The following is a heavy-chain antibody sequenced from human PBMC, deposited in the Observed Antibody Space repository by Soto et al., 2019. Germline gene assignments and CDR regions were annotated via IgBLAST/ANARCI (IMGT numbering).Heavy chain of an antibody. Sequence: GGSLRLSCAASGFTVSRDYMSWVRQAPGKGLEWVSVIYTGGSTYYADSVKGRFTFSRDNSKNTLYLQMNSLRAEDTAVYYCARAYGGNPALFDHWGQGTLVTVSS. CDR2: IYTGGST. V-gene: IGHV3-53*01. D-gene: IGHD4-17*01. J-gene: IGHJ5*02. CDR3: ARAYGGNPALFDH. CDR1: GFTVSRDY.